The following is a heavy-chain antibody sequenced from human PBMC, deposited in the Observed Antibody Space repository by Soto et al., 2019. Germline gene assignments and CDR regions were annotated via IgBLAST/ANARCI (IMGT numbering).Heavy chain of an antibody. CDR1: GFTVSNNH. Sequence: AQLVESGGGLIQPGGSLRLSCAASGFTVSNNHMTWVRQAAGKGLELVSFVHGGGSTSYADSVKGRFTISRDNSKNPLYLQMDSLRAEDTAIYYCPARLTTAASLDYWGRGTLVTVSS. CDR3: PARLTTAASLDY. D-gene: IGHD3-16*01. V-gene: IGHV3-53*01. J-gene: IGHJ4*02. CDR2: VHGGGST.